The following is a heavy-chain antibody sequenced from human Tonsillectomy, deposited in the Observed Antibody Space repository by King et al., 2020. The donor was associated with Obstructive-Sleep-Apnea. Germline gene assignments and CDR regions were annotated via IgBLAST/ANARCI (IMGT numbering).Heavy chain of an antibody. J-gene: IGHJ3*02. CDR1: GFTFGDYA. V-gene: IGHV3-49*04. CDR3: TRDRSSTSCSGFSAFDI. CDR2: IRSKAYGGTP. D-gene: IGHD2-2*01. Sequence: VQLVESGGGLVQPGRSLRLSCTASGFTFGDYAMSWVRQAPGKGLEWGGFIRSKAYGGTPEDSASVKGRFTNTSTDSKSIAYLQMNSLKTEEKALYYCTRDRSSTSCSGFSAFDIWGQGTMVTVSS.